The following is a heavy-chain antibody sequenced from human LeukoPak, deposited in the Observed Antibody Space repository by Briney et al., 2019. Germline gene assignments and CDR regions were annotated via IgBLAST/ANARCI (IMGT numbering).Heavy chain of an antibody. CDR3: GFSINYYFDF. J-gene: IGHJ4*02. Sequence: GGSLRLSCVVSEFTFGSHWMTWVRQVPGEGLEWVANITPDGGGSYYVDSVKGRFTISRDNAKNSLYLQLNSLRAEDTAVYYCGFSINYYFDFWGQGTLVTVSS. D-gene: IGHD1-20*01. CDR1: EFTFGSHW. CDR2: ITPDGGGS. V-gene: IGHV3-7*05.